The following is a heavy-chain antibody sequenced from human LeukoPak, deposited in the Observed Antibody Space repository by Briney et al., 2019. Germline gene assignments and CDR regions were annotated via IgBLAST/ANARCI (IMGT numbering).Heavy chain of an antibody. J-gene: IGHJ4*02. CDR2: ISGSASST. CDR3: ASVTTHGVSHYEYKY. V-gene: IGHV3-23*01. CDR1: GFTFSSYE. Sequence: GGSLRLSCAASGFTFSSYEMNWVRQAPGKGLEWVSAISGSASSTYHADSVKGRFTISRDNSKNTLYLQMSGLQAEDAALYYCASVTTHGVSHYEYKYWGQGTLVTVSS. D-gene: IGHD4-11*01.